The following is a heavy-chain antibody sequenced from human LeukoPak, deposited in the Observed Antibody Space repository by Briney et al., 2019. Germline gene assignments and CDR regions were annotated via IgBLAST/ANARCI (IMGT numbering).Heavy chain of an antibody. Sequence: GGTLRLSCAVSGFAFGSFGMSWVRQAPGKGLEWVSGISGGGKTTYADSVQGRFTISRDNFKNTLYLQMNSLRAEDTALYYCAKGPLDYIHGTQYFDYWGQGTLVTVSS. CDR1: GFAFGSFG. J-gene: IGHJ4*02. V-gene: IGHV3-23*01. CDR3: AKGPLDYIHGTQYFDY. D-gene: IGHD4-11*01. CDR2: ISGGGKT.